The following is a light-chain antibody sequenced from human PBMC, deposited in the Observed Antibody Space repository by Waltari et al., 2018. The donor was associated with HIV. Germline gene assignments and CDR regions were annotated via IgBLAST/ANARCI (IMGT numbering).Light chain of an antibody. J-gene: IGLJ3*02. CDR3: CSYAGTSILV. V-gene: IGLV2-23*02. CDR2: AFT. CDR1: SSDFGSYNL. Sequence: QSALTQPASVSGSPGQSITISCTGTSSDFGSYNLVSWYPQHPGKAPKLMIYAFTTLPSGVSNRFSGSKSGNTASLTISGLQAEDEGDYHCCSYAGTSILVFGGGTKLTVL.